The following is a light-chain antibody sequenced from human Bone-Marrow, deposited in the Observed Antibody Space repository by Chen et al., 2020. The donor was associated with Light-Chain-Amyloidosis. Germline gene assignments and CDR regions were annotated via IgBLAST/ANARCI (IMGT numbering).Light chain of an antibody. J-gene: IGLJ1*01. V-gene: IGLV2-14*01. CDR3: SSYTITNTLV. CDR1: SSDVGGDNH. Sequence: QSALPQPPSVSGSPGQSITISCTGTSSDVGGDNHVSWYQQHPNKAPKLMIYEVTNRPSWVPDRCSGSKSDNTASLTISGLQTEDEADYFCSSYTITNTLVFGSGTRVTVL. CDR2: EVT.